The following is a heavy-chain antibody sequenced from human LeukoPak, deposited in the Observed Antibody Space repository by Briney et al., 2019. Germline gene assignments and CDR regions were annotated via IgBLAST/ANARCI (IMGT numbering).Heavy chain of an antibody. D-gene: IGHD6-13*01. CDR3: ARDGGAAAGTGYFDN. Sequence: SLRLSCAASEFTFSSYGMHWVRQAPGKGLEWVAVIWYDGINKYYAESVKGRFTISRDNSKNTLYLQMNRLRAEDTAVYYCARDGGAAAGTGYFDNWGQGTLVTVSS. CDR1: EFTFSSYG. J-gene: IGHJ4*02. V-gene: IGHV3-33*01. CDR2: IWYDGINK.